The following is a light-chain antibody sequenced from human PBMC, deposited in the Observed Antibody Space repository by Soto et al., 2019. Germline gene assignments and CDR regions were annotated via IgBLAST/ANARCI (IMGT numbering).Light chain of an antibody. CDR3: QQYNNWPRT. V-gene: IGKV3-20*01. CDR1: QSVRSSY. J-gene: IGKJ1*01. CDR2: GAS. Sequence: EVVLTQSPGNLSLSPGERATLSCRASQSVRSSYLAWYQQKPGQAPRLLIYGASSRATGIPDRFSGSGSGTEFTLTISSLQSEDFAVYYCQQYNNWPRTFGQGTKV.